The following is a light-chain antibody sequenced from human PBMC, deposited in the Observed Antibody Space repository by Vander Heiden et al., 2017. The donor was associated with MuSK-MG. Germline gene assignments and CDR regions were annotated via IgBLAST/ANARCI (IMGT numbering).Light chain of an antibody. Sequence: DSQMTQSPSSPPASGGDRVTITCRARQSISSYLNWYQQKPGKAPKLLIYAASSLQSGVPSRFSGSGSGTDFTLTISSLQPEDFATYYCQQSYSTPYTFGQGTKLEIK. V-gene: IGKV1-39*01. CDR1: QSISSY. CDR3: QQSYSTPYT. J-gene: IGKJ2*01. CDR2: AAS.